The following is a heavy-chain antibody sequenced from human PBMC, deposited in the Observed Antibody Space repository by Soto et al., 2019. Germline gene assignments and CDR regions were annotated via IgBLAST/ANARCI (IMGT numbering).Heavy chain of an antibody. V-gene: IGHV3-23*01. CDR1: GFTFGNYA. CDR3: AKALVTFSDCFDL. Sequence: GGSLTLSCAASGFTFGNYAMNWVRQAPGKGLEWISSISDPGTSTYYANSVKGRFSMSRDNSKHTLLLQMNRLRADDTAVYFGAKALVTFSDCFDLWGRGTLVTVSS. J-gene: IGHJ3*01. CDR2: ISDPGTST. D-gene: IGHD2-21*02.